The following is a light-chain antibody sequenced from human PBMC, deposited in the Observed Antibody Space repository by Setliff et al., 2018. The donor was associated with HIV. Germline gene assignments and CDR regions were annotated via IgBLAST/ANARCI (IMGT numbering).Light chain of an antibody. CDR1: SSDVGSYKL. CDR2: EVN. V-gene: IGLV2-23*02. Sequence: QSVLTQPASVSGSPGQSITISCTGTSSDVGSYKLVSWYQQHPGKAPKLMIYEVNKRPSGVSNRFSGSKSGNTASLTISGLQAEDEADYYCCSYAGSSTLRVFGTGTKVTVL. CDR3: CSYAGSSTLRV. J-gene: IGLJ1*01.